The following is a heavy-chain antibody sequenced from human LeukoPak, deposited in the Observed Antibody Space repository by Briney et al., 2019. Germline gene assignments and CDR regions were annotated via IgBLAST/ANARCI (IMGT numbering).Heavy chain of an antibody. CDR1: GYSFTSYG. CDR3: ASPHLYCSGGSCYSNGYYYGMDV. D-gene: IGHD2-15*01. V-gene: IGHV1-18*01. CDR2: ISPYNGNT. Sequence: ASVKVSCKASGYSFTSYGISWVRQAPGQGLEWMGWISPYNGNTNYAQKLQGRVTITADKSTSTAYMELSSLRSEDTAVYYCASPHLYCSGGSCYSNGYYYGMDVWGQGTTVTVSS. J-gene: IGHJ6*02.